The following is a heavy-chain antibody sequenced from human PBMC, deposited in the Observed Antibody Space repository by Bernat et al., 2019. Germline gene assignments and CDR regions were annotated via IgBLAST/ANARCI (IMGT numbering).Heavy chain of an antibody. CDR2: IKTNGEGGTT. CDR3: TTFVPVPAANH. D-gene: IGHD2-2*01. Sequence: VRLVEAERCVVQPEMSLRRSCAAAGFTFSNYGMHWVRQAPGKGLEWVGRIKTNGEGGTTDYAAPVKDRFTVSRDDSRSTLYLQMNSLKTEDTAVYYCTTFVPVPAANHW. V-gene: IGHV3-15*01. CDR1: GFTFSNYG. J-gene: IGHJ1*01.